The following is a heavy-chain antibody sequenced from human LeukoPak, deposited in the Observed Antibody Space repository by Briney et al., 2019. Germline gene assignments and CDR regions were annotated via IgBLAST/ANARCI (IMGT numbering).Heavy chain of an antibody. J-gene: IGHJ4*02. CDR3: ARDPRDWGSIEGDY. CDR1: GGSIRSSSYH. CDR2: IHYSGST. Sequence: SETLSLTCTVSGGSIRSSSYHWAWIRQPPGKGLEWIGSIHYSGSTNYNPSLKSRVTISVDTSKNQFSLKLSSVTAADTAVYYCARDPRDWGSIEGDYWGQGTLVTVSS. V-gene: IGHV4-39*07. D-gene: IGHD5-24*01.